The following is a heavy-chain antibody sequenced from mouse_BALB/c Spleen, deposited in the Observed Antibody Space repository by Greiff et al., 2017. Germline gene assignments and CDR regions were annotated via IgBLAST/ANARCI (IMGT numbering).Heavy chain of an antibody. J-gene: IGHJ4*01. CDR3: ARKLYYAMDY. CDR2: ISYSGST. D-gene: IGHD4-1*01. Sequence: EVKLQESGPGLVKPSQSLSLTCTVTGYSITSDYAWNWIRQFPGNKLEWMGYISYSGSTSYNPSLKSRISITRDTSKNQFFLQLNSVTTEDTATYYCARKLYYAMDYWGQGTSVTVSS. CDR1: GYSITSDYA. V-gene: IGHV3-2*02.